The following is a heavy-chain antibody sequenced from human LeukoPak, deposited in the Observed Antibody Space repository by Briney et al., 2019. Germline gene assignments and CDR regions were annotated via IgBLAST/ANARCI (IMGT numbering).Heavy chain of an antibody. J-gene: IGHJ5*02. D-gene: IGHD3-22*01. V-gene: IGHV4-61*02. CDR1: GGSISSGSYY. CDR2: IYTSGST. Sequence: KPSETLSLTCTVSGGSISSGSYYWSWIRQPAGKGLEWIGRIYTSGSTNYNPSLKSRVTISVDTSKNQFSLKLSSVTAADTAVYYCARGGYYYDSSGYYTPFDPWGQGTLVTVSS. CDR3: ARGGYYYDSSGYYTPFDP.